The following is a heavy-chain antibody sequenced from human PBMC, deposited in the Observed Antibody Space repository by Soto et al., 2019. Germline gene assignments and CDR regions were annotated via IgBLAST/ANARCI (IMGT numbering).Heavy chain of an antibody. V-gene: IGHV3-30-3*01. CDR1: GFTFSSYA. CDR2: ISYDGSNK. Sequence: GGSLRLSCAASGFTFSSYAMHWVRQAPGKGLEWVAVISYDGSNKYYADSVKGRFTISRDNSKNTLYLQMDSLRAEDTAVYYCARVDYIGDLSYYYGMDVWGQGTTVTVSS. D-gene: IGHD4-4*01. CDR3: ARVDYIGDLSYYYGMDV. J-gene: IGHJ6*02.